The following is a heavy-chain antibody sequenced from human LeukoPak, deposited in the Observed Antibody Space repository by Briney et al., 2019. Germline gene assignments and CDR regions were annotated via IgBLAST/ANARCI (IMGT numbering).Heavy chain of an antibody. Sequence: KASETLSLTCTVSGGSISSSSYYWGWIRQPPGKGLEWIGSIYYSGSTYYNPSLKSRVTISVNTSKNQFSLKLSSVPAADTAVYYCARLAAGNFYYYYYMDVWGKGTTVTISS. CDR2: IYYSGST. J-gene: IGHJ6*03. CDR3: ARLAAGNFYYYYYMDV. D-gene: IGHD6-13*01. CDR1: GGSISSSSYY. V-gene: IGHV4-39*01.